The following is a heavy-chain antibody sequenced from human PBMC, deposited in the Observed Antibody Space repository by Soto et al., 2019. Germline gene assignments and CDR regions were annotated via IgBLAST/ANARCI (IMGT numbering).Heavy chain of an antibody. Sequence: SETLSLTCTVSGGSISSGDYYWSWIRQPPGKGLEWIGYIYYSGSTYYNPSLKSRVTISVDTSKNQFSLKLSSVTAADTAVYYCARGGYGDYLNYFDYWGQGTLVTISS. V-gene: IGHV4-30-4*01. J-gene: IGHJ4*02. CDR2: IYYSGST. D-gene: IGHD4-17*01. CDR1: GGSISSGDYY. CDR3: ARGGYGDYLNYFDY.